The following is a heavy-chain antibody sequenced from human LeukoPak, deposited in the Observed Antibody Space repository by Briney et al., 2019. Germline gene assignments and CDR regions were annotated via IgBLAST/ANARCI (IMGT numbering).Heavy chain of an antibody. Sequence: SETLSLTCTVSGGSISSTNYYWGWIRQPPGKGLEWIGSIYYNGSTYYNPFLKSRVTISVDTSKNQFSLKLSSMTAADTAVYYCASLRLSSGSLEFDYWGQGTLVTVSS. CDR1: GGSISSTNYY. D-gene: IGHD6-19*01. CDR3: ASLRLSSGSLEFDY. CDR2: IYYNGST. V-gene: IGHV4-39*01. J-gene: IGHJ4*02.